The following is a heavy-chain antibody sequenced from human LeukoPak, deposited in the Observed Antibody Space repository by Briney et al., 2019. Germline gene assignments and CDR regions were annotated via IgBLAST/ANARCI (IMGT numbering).Heavy chain of an antibody. CDR3: ARRLTQYDCFDP. CDR1: GDSVSSNSVT. V-gene: IGHV6-1*01. J-gene: IGHJ5*02. CDR2: TYYRSTWYN. Sequence: SQTLSLTCAISGDSVSSNSVTWNWIRQSPSRGLEWLGRTYYRSTWYNDYAVSVRGRITVNPDTSKNQFSLHLNSVTPEDTAVYCCARRLTQYDCFDPWGQGILVTVSS. D-gene: IGHD2-2*01.